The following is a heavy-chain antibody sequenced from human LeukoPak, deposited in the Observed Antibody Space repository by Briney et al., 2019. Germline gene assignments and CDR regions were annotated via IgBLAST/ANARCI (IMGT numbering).Heavy chain of an antibody. CDR2: IIPIFGTA. CDR1: GGTFSSYA. Sequence: SVKVSCKASGGTFSSYAISWVRQAPGQGLEWMGGIIPIFGTANYAQKFQGRVTITADESTSTAYMELSSLRSEDTAVYYCASSRDDYDSSGYWGQGTLVTVSS. J-gene: IGHJ4*02. V-gene: IGHV1-69*13. D-gene: IGHD3-22*01. CDR3: ASSRDDYDSSGY.